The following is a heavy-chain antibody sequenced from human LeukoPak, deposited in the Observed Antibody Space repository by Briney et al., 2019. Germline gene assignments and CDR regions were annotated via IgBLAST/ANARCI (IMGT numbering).Heavy chain of an antibody. V-gene: IGHV4-4*07. CDR3: ARVNDYGDSKIDY. CDR1: DASVTTYS. Sequence: SETLSLTCTVSDASVTTYSWSWLRQPAGKGLEWIGRVYSSGATKYNPSLKSRVTISADTSKNQFSLKLPSVTAADTAVYYCARVNDYGDSKIDYWGQGTLVTVSS. D-gene: IGHD4-17*01. CDR2: VYSSGAT. J-gene: IGHJ4*02.